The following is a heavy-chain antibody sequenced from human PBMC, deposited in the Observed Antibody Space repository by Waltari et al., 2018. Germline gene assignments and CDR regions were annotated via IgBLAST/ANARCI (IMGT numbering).Heavy chain of an antibody. Sequence: QVQLVQSVSELKKPGASVKVSCKASGYTFTSYAMNWVRQAPGQGLEWMGWINTNTGNPTYAQGFTGRFVFSLDTSVSTAYLQISSLKAEDTAVYYCARDPGQQWLVGYPNYWYFDLWGRGTLVTVSS. J-gene: IGHJ2*01. CDR3: ARDPGQQWLVGYPNYWYFDL. V-gene: IGHV7-4-1*02. CDR1: GYTFTSYA. CDR2: INTNTGNP. D-gene: IGHD6-19*01.